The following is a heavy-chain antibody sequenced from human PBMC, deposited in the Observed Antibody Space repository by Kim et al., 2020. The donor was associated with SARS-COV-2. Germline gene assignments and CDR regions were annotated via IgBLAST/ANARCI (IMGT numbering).Heavy chain of an antibody. J-gene: IGHJ6*02. CDR1: GGSFSGYY. D-gene: IGHD3-10*01. CDR2: INHSGST. V-gene: IGHV4-34*01. CDR3: ARTRLLWFGEYYYYYGMDV. Sequence: SETLSLTCAVYGGSFSGYYWSWIRQPPGKGLEWIGEINHSGSTNYNPSLKSRVTISVDTSKNQFSLKLSSVTAADTAVYYCARTRLLWFGEYYYYYGMDVWGQGTTVTVSS.